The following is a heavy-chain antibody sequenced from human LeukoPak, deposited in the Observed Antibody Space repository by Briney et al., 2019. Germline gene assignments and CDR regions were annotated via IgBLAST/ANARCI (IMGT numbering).Heavy chain of an antibody. V-gene: IGHV1-18*01. Sequence: ASVKVSCKASGYTFTSFGISWVRQAPGQGLEWMGWINTYKGNTNYAQKFQGRVTMTTDTSTSTAYMELRSLRSDDTAVYYCAGYGSGSYYSWFDPWGQGTLVTVSS. CDR2: INTYKGNT. J-gene: IGHJ5*02. D-gene: IGHD3-10*01. CDR1: GYTFTSFG. CDR3: AGYGSGSYYSWFDP.